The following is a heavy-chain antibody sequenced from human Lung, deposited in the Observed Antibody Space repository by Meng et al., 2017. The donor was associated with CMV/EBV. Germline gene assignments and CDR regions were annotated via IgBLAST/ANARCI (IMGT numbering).Heavy chain of an antibody. CDR2: ISYDGSNK. J-gene: IGHJ5*02. CDR3: ARDLRPMYYDFWSGFGA. Sequence: GGSLRLXCAASGFTFSSYAMHWVRQAPGKGLEWVAVISYDGSNKYYADSVKGRFTISRDNSKNTLYLQMNSLRAEDTAVYYCARDLRPMYYDFWSGFGAWGQRTLVTVSS. CDR1: GFTFSSYA. V-gene: IGHV3-30*04. D-gene: IGHD3-3*01.